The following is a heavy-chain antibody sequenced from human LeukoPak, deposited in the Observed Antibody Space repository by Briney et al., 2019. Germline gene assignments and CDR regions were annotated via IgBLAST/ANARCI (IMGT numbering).Heavy chain of an antibody. D-gene: IGHD3-10*01. CDR2: IYTSGST. CDR1: GGSISSGSYY. J-gene: IGHJ4*02. Sequence: SQTLSLTCTVSGGSISSGSYYWSWIRQPAGKGLEWIGRIYTSGSTSYNPSLKSRVTILVDTSKNQFSLKLSSVTAEDTAVYYCARDLPNGFGGPKGLENWSQGTLVTVSS. CDR3: ARDLPNGFGGPKGLEN. V-gene: IGHV4-61*02.